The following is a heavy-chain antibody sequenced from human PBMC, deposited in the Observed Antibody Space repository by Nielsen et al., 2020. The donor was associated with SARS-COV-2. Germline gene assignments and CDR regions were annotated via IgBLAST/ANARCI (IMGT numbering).Heavy chain of an antibody. J-gene: IGHJ4*02. D-gene: IGHD3-22*01. V-gene: IGHV3-11*05. CDR1: GFTFSDYY. CDR2: ISFSGSET. CDR3: TTDLVDYDSSGYCFDY. Sequence: GESLKISCAASGFTFSDYYINWIRQAPGKGLEWVSFISFSGSETDYADSVRGRITIFRDNAKNSVSLQMNSLRPEDTAVYYCTTDLVDYDSSGYCFDYWGQGTLVTVSS.